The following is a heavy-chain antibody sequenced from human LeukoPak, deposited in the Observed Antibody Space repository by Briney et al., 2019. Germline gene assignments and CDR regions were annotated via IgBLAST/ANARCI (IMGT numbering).Heavy chain of an antibody. Sequence: GGSLRLSCSASGFTFSSYAMHWVRQAPGKGLEYVSGISSKGVSTYYADSVKGRFTISRDNSKDTMFLQMSSLRAEDTAVYYCVKGGQYSSSSHFDYWGQGTLVTVSS. CDR3: VKGGQYSSSSHFDY. CDR2: ISSKGVST. D-gene: IGHD6-6*01. CDR1: GFTFSSYA. V-gene: IGHV3-64D*09. J-gene: IGHJ4*02.